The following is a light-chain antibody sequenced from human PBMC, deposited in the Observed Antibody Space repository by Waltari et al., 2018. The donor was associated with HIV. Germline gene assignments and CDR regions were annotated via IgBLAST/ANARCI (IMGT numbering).Light chain of an antibody. CDR3: SSYNSNTPHYA. V-gene: IGLV2-14*01. CDR2: EVS. Sequence: QSALTQPASVSGSPGQSITISCTGTGSDIGVNKYVAWYQHHPGKAPKLIIYEVSNRPSGVSDRFSGSKSGNTASLTISGLQPEDEGDYYCSSYNSNTPHYAFGTGTKVSVL. CDR1: GSDIGVNKY. J-gene: IGLJ1*01.